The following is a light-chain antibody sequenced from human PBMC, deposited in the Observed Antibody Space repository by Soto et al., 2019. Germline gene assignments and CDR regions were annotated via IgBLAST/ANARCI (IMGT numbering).Light chain of an antibody. Sequence: QSVLTQPASVSGSPGQSITISCTGTSSDVGSYNLVSWYQQYSGTAPKLMLYEVSKRPSGVSNRFSGSKSGNTASLTISGLQAEDEDDYYCCSYAGSSTYVFGTGTKLTVL. CDR3: CSYAGSSTYV. CDR1: SSDVGSYNL. CDR2: EVS. V-gene: IGLV2-23*02. J-gene: IGLJ1*01.